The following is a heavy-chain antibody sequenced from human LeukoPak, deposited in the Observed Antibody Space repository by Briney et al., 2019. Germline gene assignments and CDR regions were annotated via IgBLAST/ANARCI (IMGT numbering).Heavy chain of an antibody. D-gene: IGHD6-6*01. V-gene: IGHV1-18*01. J-gene: IGHJ4*02. CDR3: ARGLIEQSSSSDY. CDR1: GYIFTSYG. CDR2: ISGYNGNT. Sequence: ASVKVSCKASGYIFTSYGISWVRQAPGQGLEWMGWISGYNGNTKYAQKFQGRVTMTTDTSTSTAYMELRSLRSDDTAAYYCARGLIEQSSSSDYWGQGTLVTVSS.